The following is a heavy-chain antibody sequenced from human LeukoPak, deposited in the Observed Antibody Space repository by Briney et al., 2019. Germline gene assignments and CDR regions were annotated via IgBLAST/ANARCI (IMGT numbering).Heavy chain of an antibody. CDR1: GGSISTIPLY. CDR2: IFDTGST. CDR3: ARSHFGSEVDP. J-gene: IGHJ5*02. V-gene: IGHV4-39*01. Sequence: SETLSLTCTVSGGSISTIPLYWGWIRQPPGKGLEWIGSIFDTGSTYDNPSLKSRVTISVDTSRNQFSLKLSSVTAADTAVYYCARSHFGSEVDPWGQGTLVTVSS. D-gene: IGHD3-10*01.